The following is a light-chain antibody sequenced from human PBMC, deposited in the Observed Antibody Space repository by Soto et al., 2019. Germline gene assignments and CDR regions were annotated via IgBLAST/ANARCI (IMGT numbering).Light chain of an antibody. CDR1: QSVSIH. Sequence: ETVTTQSPGTLSVSLGERATLSCRASQSVSIHLAWYQQKPGQAPRLLIYDASNRATGLAPRFRGSGSGTDFNLTISSAEPEDFAVYICQQRSNWPPTFGQGTRLEIK. J-gene: IGKJ5*01. V-gene: IGKV3-11*01. CDR3: QQRSNWPPT. CDR2: DAS.